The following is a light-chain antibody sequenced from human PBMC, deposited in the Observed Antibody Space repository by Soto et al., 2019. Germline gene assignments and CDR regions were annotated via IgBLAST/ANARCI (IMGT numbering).Light chain of an antibody. J-gene: IGKJ4*02. V-gene: IGKV1-5*03. CDR2: KAS. CDR3: QQYSSYSP. Sequence: DIQMTQSPSTLSESVGDRVAITCRASQSINNLLAWYQQKPGKAPKLLIYKASSLESGVPSRFSGNGSGTEFTLTISSLQPDDFATYYCQQYSSYSPFGGGTKVEIK. CDR1: QSINNL.